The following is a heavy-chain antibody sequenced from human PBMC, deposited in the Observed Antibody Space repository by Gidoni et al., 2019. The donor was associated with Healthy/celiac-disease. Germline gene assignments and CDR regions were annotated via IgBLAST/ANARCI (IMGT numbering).Heavy chain of an antibody. Sequence: EVQLVESGGGLVQPGGSLRLSCAASGFTFSSYCMSWVRQPPGKGLEWVANIKQDGSEKYYVDSVKGRFTISRDNAKNSLYLQMNSLRAEDTAVYYWARDRYSSSWYPPYYYYGMDVWGQGTTVTVSS. J-gene: IGHJ6*02. CDR3: ARDRYSSSWYPPYYYYGMDV. V-gene: IGHV3-7*01. CDR1: GFTFSSYC. CDR2: IKQDGSEK. D-gene: IGHD6-13*01.